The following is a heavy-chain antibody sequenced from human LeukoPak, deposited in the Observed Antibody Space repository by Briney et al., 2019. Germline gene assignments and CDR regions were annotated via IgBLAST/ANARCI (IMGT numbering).Heavy chain of an antibody. D-gene: IGHD3-10*01. Sequence: GGSLRLSCAASGFTFRGHWMHWVRQAPGEGLVWVSWINNDGTSSYYADSEKGRFTVSRDNAKNTVYLQMNSLRADDQAVYYCARDWGWFGELTETDVLDIWGVGTMVTVS. J-gene: IGHJ3*02. CDR2: INNDGTSS. CDR1: GFTFRGHW. V-gene: IGHV3-74*01. CDR3: ARDWGWFGELTETDVLDI.